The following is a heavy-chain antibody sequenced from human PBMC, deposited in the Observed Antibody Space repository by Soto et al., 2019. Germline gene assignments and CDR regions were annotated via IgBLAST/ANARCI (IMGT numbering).Heavy chain of an antibody. CDR2: IYYSGST. CDR3: ARDRKQLVLDY. Sequence: SETLSLTCTVSGGSVSSGSYYWSWIRQPPGKGLEWIGYIYYSGSTNYNPSLKSRATISVDTSKNQFSLKLSSVTAEDTAVYYCARDRKQLVLDYWGQGTLVTVSS. J-gene: IGHJ4*02. D-gene: IGHD6-13*01. CDR1: GGSVSSGSYY. V-gene: IGHV4-61*01.